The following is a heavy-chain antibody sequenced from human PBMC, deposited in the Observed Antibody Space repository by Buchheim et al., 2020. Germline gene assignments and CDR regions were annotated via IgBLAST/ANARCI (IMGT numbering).Heavy chain of an antibody. Sequence: QVQLQQWGAGLLKPSETLSLTCAVYGGSFSGYYWSWIRQPPGKGLEWIGEINHSGSTNYNPSLKSRVTISVDTSKNQFSLKLGSVTAADTAVYYCARRLMSGDYYFDYWGQGTL. CDR3: ARRLMSGDYYFDY. CDR2: INHSGST. D-gene: IGHD3-16*01. CDR1: GGSFSGYY. J-gene: IGHJ4*02. V-gene: IGHV4-34*01.